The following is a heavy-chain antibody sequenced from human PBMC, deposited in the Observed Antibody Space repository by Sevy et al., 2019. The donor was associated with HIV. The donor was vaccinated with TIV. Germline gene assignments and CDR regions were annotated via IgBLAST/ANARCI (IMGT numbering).Heavy chain of an antibody. J-gene: IGHJ4*02. CDR2: IKQDGSEK. V-gene: IGHV3-7*01. Sequence: GESLKISCAASGFTFSSYWMSWVRQAPGKGLEWVANIKQDGSEKYYVDSVKGRFTISRDNAKNSLYLQMNSLRAEDTAVYYCARALVVVPAATLGYWGQGTLVAVSS. CDR3: ARALVVVPAATLGY. D-gene: IGHD2-2*01. CDR1: GFTFSSYW.